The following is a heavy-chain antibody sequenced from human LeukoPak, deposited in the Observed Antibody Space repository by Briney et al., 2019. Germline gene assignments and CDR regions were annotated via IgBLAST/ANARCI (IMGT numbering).Heavy chain of an antibody. CDR2: IYFGDSDS. Sequence: GESLKISCKGSGYSFTNYWIGWVRQMPGKGLEWMGTIYFGDSDSRYSPSFQGQVTISADKSKSTAYLQWSSLKASDTAMYYCARTRTYYDYVWGSYLDYWGQGTLVTVSS. V-gene: IGHV5-51*01. CDR1: GYSFTNYW. J-gene: IGHJ4*02. D-gene: IGHD3-16*01. CDR3: ARTRTYYDYVWGSYLDY.